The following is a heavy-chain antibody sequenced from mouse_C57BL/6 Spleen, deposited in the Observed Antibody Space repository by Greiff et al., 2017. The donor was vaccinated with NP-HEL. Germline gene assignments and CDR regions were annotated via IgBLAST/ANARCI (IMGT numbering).Heavy chain of an antibody. J-gene: IGHJ2*01. Sequence: QVQLQQSGAELVRPGSSVKLSCKASGYTFTSYWMHWVKQRPIQGLEWIGNIDPSDSETHYNQKFKDKATLTVDKSSSTAYMQLSSLTSEDSAVYYCAREGIVTYFDYWGQGTTLTVSS. CDR3: AREGIVTYFDY. V-gene: IGHV1-52*01. D-gene: IGHD2-5*01. CDR1: GYTFTSYW. CDR2: IDPSDSET.